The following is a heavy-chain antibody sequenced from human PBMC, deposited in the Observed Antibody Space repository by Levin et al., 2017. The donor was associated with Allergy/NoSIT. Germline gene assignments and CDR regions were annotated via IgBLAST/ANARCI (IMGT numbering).Heavy chain of an antibody. CDR3: VRGGDYFDY. D-gene: IGHD3-10*01. Sequence: GGSLRLSCAASGFTFSAYTMNWVRQAPGKGLEWISFFTTASRIISYADSVKGRFTISRDDAKNSLYLQMNSLRDEDTAVYYCVRGGDYFDYWGQGTLVTVSS. J-gene: IGHJ4*02. CDR2: FTTASRII. CDR1: GFTFSAYT. V-gene: IGHV3-48*02.